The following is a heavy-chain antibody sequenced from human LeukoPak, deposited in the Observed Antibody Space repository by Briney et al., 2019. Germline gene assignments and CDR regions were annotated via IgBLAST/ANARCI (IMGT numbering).Heavy chain of an antibody. CDR3: ARDLGSYYYYYGMDV. J-gene: IGHJ6*02. D-gene: IGHD1-14*01. V-gene: IGHV3-66*01. CDR1: GFTVSSNY. Sequence: PGGSLRLSCAASGFTVSSNYMSWVRQAPGKGLEGVSVIYSGGSTYYADSVTGRFTISRDNSKNTLNLQMNSLRAEDTAVYYCARDLGSYYYYYGMDVWGQGTTVTVSS. CDR2: IYSGGST.